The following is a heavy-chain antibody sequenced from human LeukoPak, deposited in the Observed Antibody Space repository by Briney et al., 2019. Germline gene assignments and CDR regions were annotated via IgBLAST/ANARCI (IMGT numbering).Heavy chain of an antibody. CDR3: ARDNGYFSVDY. V-gene: IGHV3-7*01. CDR2: IKQDESEK. D-gene: IGHD3-22*01. J-gene: IGHJ4*02. Sequence: GGSLRLSCAASGFTFNSYWMTWARQAPGKGLEWVANIKQDESEKYYGDSVRGRFTISRDNAQNSLYLQMNSLRAEDTAVYYCARDNGYFSVDYWGQGTLVTVSS. CDR1: GFTFNSYW.